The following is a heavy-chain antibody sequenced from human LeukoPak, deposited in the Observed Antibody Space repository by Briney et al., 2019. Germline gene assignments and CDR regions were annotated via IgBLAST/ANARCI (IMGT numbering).Heavy chain of an antibody. Sequence: ASVKVSCKASGYTFTGYYMHWVRQAPGQGVEWMGWINPNSGGTNYAQKFQGRVTMTRDTSISTAYMELSRLRSDDTAVYYCARDRSVGATVYFDYWGQGTLVTVSS. D-gene: IGHD1-26*01. J-gene: IGHJ4*02. CDR3: ARDRSVGATVYFDY. CDR2: INPNSGGT. V-gene: IGHV1-2*02. CDR1: GYTFTGYY.